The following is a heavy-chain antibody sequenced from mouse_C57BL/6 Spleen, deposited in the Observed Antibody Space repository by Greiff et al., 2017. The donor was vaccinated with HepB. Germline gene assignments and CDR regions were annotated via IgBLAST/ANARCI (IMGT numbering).Heavy chain of an antibody. CDR1: GYTFTSYW. CDR3: ASGFAY. CDR2: IDPSDSYT. Sequence: QVQLQPGAELVKPGASVKLSCKASGYTFTSYWMQWVKQRPGQGLEWIGEIDPSDSYTNYNQKFKGKATLTVDTSSSTAYMQLSSLTSEDSAVYYCASGFAYWGQGTLVTVSA. J-gene: IGHJ3*01. V-gene: IGHV1-50*01.